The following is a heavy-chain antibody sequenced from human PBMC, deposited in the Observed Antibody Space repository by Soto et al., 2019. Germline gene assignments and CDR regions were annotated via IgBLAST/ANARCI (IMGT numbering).Heavy chain of an antibody. CDR3: ARDPLWGTAMVLWYFDL. CDR1: GGSISSGGYY. CDR2: ISYSGST. Sequence: SETLSLTCTVSGGSISSGGYYWSWIRQHPGTGLEWIGHISYSGSTYYNTSPKSRVTISVDTSRNQFSLIVNSVTAADTAVYYCARDPLWGTAMVLWYFDLWGRGTLVTVSS. D-gene: IGHD5-18*01. V-gene: IGHV4-31*03. J-gene: IGHJ2*01.